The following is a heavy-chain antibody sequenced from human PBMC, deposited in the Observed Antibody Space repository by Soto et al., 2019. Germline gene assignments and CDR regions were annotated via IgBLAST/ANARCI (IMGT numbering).Heavy chain of an antibody. CDR2: IQTKADGGTT. V-gene: IGHV3-15*01. D-gene: IGHD3-3*01. J-gene: IGHJ4*02. Sequence: PGGSLRLSCAASGFTFNNARMSWVRQAPGKGLEWVGRIQTKADGGTTDYAVLVKDRFTISRDDSKTTLYLQMNSLKTEDTAVYYCVTGALRFGYWGQGTQVTVSS. CDR1: GFTFNNAR. CDR3: VTGALRFGY.